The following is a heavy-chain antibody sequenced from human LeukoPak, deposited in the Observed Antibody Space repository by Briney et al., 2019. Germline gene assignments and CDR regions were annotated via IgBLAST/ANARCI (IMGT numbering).Heavy chain of an antibody. CDR2: IIPIFGIA. D-gene: IGHD3-10*01. V-gene: IGHV1-69*04. CDR1: GGTFSSYA. CDR3: AREDLLWFGELTYNWFDP. Sequence: ASVKVSCKASGGTFSSYAISWVRQAPGQGLEWMGRIIPIFGIANYAQKFQGRVTITADKSTSTAYMELSSLRSEDTAVYYCAREDLLWFGELTYNWFDPWGQGTLVTVSS. J-gene: IGHJ5*02.